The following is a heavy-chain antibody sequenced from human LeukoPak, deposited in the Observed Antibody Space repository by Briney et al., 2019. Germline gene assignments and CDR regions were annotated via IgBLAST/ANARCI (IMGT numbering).Heavy chain of an antibody. D-gene: IGHD4-23*01. CDR3: ARGNSRWSTPSSSYYYRMDV. CDR2: IIPIFNTK. Sequence: SVKVSCKASGGTLSTYSISWVRQAPGQGLEWMGGIIPIFNTKNYAQRFQDRVILTADESTSTAYMELSSLRSEDTAVYYCARGNSRWSTPSSSYYYRMDVWGQGTLVTVSS. V-gene: IGHV1-69*13. CDR1: GGTLSTYS. J-gene: IGHJ6*02.